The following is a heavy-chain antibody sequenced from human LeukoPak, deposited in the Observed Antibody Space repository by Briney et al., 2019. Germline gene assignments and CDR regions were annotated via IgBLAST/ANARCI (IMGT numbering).Heavy chain of an antibody. CDR2: ISSSGSTI. J-gene: IGHJ4*02. Sequence: GGSLRLSCAASGFTFGIYAMNWVRQAPGKGLEWVSYISSSGSTIYYADSVKGRFTISRDNAKNSLYLQMNSLRAEDTAVYYCARDLSRVLQAGIDYWGQGTLVTVSS. CDR3: ARDLSRVLQAGIDY. CDR1: GFTFGIYA. D-gene: IGHD2-2*01. V-gene: IGHV3-48*04.